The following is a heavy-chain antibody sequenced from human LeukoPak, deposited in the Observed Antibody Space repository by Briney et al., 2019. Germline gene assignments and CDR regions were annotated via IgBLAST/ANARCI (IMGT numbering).Heavy chain of an antibody. D-gene: IGHD5-18*01. CDR3: ARDQSRGRRYSYGRRGAYYYYGMDV. J-gene: IGHJ6*02. CDR2: IIPIFGIA. V-gene: IGHV1-69*04. Sequence: SVKVSCKASGGTFSSYAISWVRQAPGQGLEWMGRIIPIFGIANYAQRFQGRVTITADKSTSTAYMELSSLRSEDTAVYYCARDQSRGRRYSYGRRGAYYYYGMDVWGQGTTVTVSS. CDR1: GGTFSSYA.